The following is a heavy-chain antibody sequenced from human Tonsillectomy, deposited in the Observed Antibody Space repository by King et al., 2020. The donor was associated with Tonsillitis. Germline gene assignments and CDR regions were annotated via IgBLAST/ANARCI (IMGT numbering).Heavy chain of an antibody. CDR3: ARARGVVPWEPFDY. J-gene: IGHJ4*02. D-gene: IGHD3-3*01. Sequence: VQLVESAAELKKPGASVKVSCKASGYTFIGSYLHWVRQAPGQGLEWMGWITPNSGGTNYAQKFQGRVTMTRDTSINTVYMELSRLTSDDTAVYYCARARGVVPWEPFDYWGQGTLVTVSS. V-gene: IGHV1-2*02. CDR1: GYTFIGSY. CDR2: ITPNSGGT.